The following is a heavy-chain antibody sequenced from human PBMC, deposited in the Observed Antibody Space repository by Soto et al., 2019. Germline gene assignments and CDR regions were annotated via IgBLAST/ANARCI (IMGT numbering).Heavy chain of an antibody. CDR1: GGTFSSYA. V-gene: IGHV1-3*01. CDR3: ASGGTVTTAYFDY. Sequence: QVQLVQSGAEVKKPGSSVKVSCKASGGTFSSYAISWVRQAPGQRLEWMGWINAGNGNTKYSQKFQGRVTITRDTSASTAYMELSSLRSEDTAVYYCASGGTVTTAYFDYWGQGTLVTVSS. D-gene: IGHD4-17*01. J-gene: IGHJ4*02. CDR2: INAGNGNT.